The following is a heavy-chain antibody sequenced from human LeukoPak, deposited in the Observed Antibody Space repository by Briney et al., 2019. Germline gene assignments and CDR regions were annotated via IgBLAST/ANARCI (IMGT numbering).Heavy chain of an antibody. CDR3: ARAAITGPLYYYYYMDV. CDR1: EFTFSSYG. Sequence: GGSLRLSCAASEFTFSSYGMHWVRQAPGKGLEWVAFIRYDGSNKYYADSVKGRVTISRDNSKNTLYLQMNSLRAEDTAVYYCARAAITGPLYYYYYMDVWGKGTTVTVSS. J-gene: IGHJ6*03. V-gene: IGHV3-30*02. D-gene: IGHD1-20*01. CDR2: IRYDGSNK.